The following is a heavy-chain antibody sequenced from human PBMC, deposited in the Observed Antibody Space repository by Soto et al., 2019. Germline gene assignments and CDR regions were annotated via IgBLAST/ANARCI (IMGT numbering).Heavy chain of an antibody. CDR1: GGTFSSYV. D-gene: IGHD3-10*02. V-gene: IGHV1-69*12. Sequence: VQLVQSGAEVKKAGSSVKVSCKSSGGTFSSYVISWVRQAPGRGLEWMGGITPIFGTTNYAQKFEGRVTITADESTTTAYLELNSLLSEDTAVYYCARLPRVMLPTLEGGLDVWGQGTTVTVFS. CDR3: ARLPRVMLPTLEGGLDV. CDR2: ITPIFGTT. J-gene: IGHJ6*02.